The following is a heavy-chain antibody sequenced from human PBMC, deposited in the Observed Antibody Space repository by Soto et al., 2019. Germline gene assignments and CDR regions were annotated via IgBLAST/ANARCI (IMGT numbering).Heavy chain of an antibody. J-gene: IGHJ4*02. V-gene: IGHV1-18*01. CDR3: AREDIQDIVVVVVAPEGLGY. CDR1: GYTFTSYG. D-gene: IGHD2-15*01. CDR2: ISGYNGNS. Sequence: QVQLVQSGAEVKKPGASVKVSCKASGYTFTSYGISWVLQAPGQGLEWMGRISGYNGNSNYAQNLQGRVTMTTDTSTSTAYMELRSLRSDDTAVYYCAREDIQDIVVVVVAPEGLGYWGQGTLVTVSS.